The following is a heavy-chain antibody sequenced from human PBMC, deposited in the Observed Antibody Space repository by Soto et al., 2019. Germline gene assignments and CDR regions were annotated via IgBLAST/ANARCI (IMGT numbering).Heavy chain of an antibody. CDR1: GYTFTSYD. J-gene: IGHJ4*02. CDR2: MNPNSGNT. Sequence: QVQLVQSGAEVKKPGASVKVSCKASGYTFTSYDINWVRQATGQGLEWMGWMNPNSGNTGYAQKFQGRVTMTRNTSISTAYMELSSLRSEDTAVYYRARGRRITYYDFWSGYFPSDYWGQGTLVTVSS. CDR3: ARGRRITYYDFWSGYFPSDY. D-gene: IGHD3-3*01. V-gene: IGHV1-8*01.